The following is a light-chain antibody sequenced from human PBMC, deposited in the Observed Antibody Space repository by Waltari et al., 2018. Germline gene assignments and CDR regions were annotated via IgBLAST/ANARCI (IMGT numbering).Light chain of an antibody. J-gene: IGLJ1*01. CDR3: SSYTSSSTLV. CDR2: DVS. V-gene: IGLV2-14*01. CDR1: SSAVGGYNY. Sequence: QSALTQPASVSGSPGQLITISCTGTSSAVGGYNYVSWYQQHPGKAPKLMIYDVSKRPSGVSNRFSGSKSGNTASLTISGLQAEDEADYYCSSYTSSSTLVFGTGTKVTVL.